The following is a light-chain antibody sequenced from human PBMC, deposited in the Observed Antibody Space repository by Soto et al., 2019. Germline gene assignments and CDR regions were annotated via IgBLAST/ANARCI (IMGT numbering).Light chain of an antibody. J-gene: IGKJ4*01. Sequence: DFQMTQSPSSLSASVGDTVTITCRASQGISNYLAWYQQKPGEVPKLVIYAASTLQSGVPSRFSGSGSGTDFTLTISSLQPEDVATYYYQKYNSAPLTFGGGTKVDIK. V-gene: IGKV1-27*01. CDR2: AAS. CDR1: QGISNY. CDR3: QKYNSAPLT.